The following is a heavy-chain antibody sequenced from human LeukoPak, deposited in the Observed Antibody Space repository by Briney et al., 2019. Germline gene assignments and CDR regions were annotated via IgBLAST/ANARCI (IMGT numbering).Heavy chain of an antibody. CDR2: FDPEDGET. CDR1: GHTLSDLS. D-gene: IGHD1-26*01. V-gene: IGHV1-24*01. CDR3: ATEGIVGASYYGMDV. J-gene: IGHJ6*02. Sequence: GASVKVSCKVSGHTLSDLSMHCVREAPGKELEWMGGFDPEDGETIYAQRFQGRVTMTEDTSTDTAYMELNSLISEDTAVYFCATEGIVGASYYGMDVWGQGTTVTVSS.